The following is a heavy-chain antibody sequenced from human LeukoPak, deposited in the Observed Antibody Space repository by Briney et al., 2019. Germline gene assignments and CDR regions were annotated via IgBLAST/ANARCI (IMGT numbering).Heavy chain of an antibody. J-gene: IGHJ1*01. D-gene: IGHD3-22*01. CDR1: GGSISSYY. Sequence: SETLSLTCTVSGGSISSYYWSWIRQPPGKGLEWIGYIYYSGSTNYNPSLKSRVTISVDTSKNQFSLKLSSVTAADTAVYYCASHDSSGYHEYFQHWGQGTLVTVSS. CDR2: IYYSGST. CDR3: ASHDSSGYHEYFQH. V-gene: IGHV4-59*01.